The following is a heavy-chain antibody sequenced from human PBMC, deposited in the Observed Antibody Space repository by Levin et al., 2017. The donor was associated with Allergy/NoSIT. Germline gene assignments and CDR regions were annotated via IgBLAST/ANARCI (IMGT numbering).Heavy chain of an antibody. CDR2: IKTDGSET. J-gene: IGHJ3*02. V-gene: IGHV3-74*01. Sequence: ASVKVSCAASGFALSTYWMHWVRQAPGKGLVWVSRIKTDGSETNYGDSVKGRFTISRDNAKNTLYLQMNSLRGEDTAVYYCARDRNFKCGRHACYVAFDIWGQGTMVTVSS. CDR1: GFALSTYW. D-gene: IGHD2-2*01. CDR3: ARDRNFKCGRHACYVAFDI.